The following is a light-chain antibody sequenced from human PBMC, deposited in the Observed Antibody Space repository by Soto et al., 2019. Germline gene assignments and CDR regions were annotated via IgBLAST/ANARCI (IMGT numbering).Light chain of an antibody. V-gene: IGKV1-27*01. Sequence: DIQMTQSPSSLSASVGDRVTITCRASQGISNYLAWYQQKPGKLPKLLIYEASPLQSGVPSRFSGSGFGTDFTLTISSLQTEDVAAYSCQKYHSAPFTFGPGTKVDIK. J-gene: IGKJ3*01. CDR2: EAS. CDR3: QKYHSAPFT. CDR1: QGISNY.